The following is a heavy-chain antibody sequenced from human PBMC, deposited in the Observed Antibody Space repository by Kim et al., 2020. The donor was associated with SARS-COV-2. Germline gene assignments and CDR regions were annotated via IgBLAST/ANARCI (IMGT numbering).Heavy chain of an antibody. CDR1: GGSISSSSYY. D-gene: IGHD1-26*01. CDR2: IYYSGST. J-gene: IGHJ6*02. Sequence: SETLSLTCTVSGGSISSSSYYWGWIRQPPGKGLEWIGSIYYSGSTYYNPSLKSRVTISVDTSKNQFSLKLSSVTAADTAVYYCAESKWELLGDYYYGMDVWGQGTTVTVSS. CDR3: AESKWELLGDYYYGMDV. V-gene: IGHV4-39*01.